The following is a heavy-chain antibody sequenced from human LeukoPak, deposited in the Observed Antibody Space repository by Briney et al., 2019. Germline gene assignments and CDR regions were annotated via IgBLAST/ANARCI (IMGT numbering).Heavy chain of an antibody. D-gene: IGHD2-2*01. CDR2: IYGSGGT. CDR3: VRSVGYCSSASCYVNCFDP. Sequence: PSETVSLTCTVSGGSLSSYYWSWIRQPAGKGLEWIGRIYGSGGTNYNPSRKSRLTISVDKSKNQFSLRLISVTAADPAVYYCVRSVGYCSSASCYVNCFDPWGQGTLVTVSS. CDR1: GGSLSSYY. V-gene: IGHV4-4*07. J-gene: IGHJ5*02.